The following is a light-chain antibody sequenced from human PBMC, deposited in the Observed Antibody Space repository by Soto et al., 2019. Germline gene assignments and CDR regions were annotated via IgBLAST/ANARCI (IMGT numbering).Light chain of an antibody. CDR1: SSDVGGYDY. V-gene: IGLV2-14*01. CDR3: SSYASSGTKV. J-gene: IGLJ1*01. Sequence: QSALTQPASVSGSPGQSITISCTGSSSDVGGYDYVSWYQQLPGKAPKLMIYEVNNRPSGISNRFSASKSGNTASLTISGLRAEDEADYYCSSYASSGTKVFGTGTQLTVL. CDR2: EVN.